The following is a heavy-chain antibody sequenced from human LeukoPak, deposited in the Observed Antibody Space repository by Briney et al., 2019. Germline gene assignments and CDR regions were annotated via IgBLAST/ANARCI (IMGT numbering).Heavy chain of an antibody. CDR3: ARGGGVVVPAVMAY. CDR1: GYSISSGYY. Sequence: PSETLSLTCTVSGYSISSGYYWSWIRQPPGKGLEWIGEINHSGSTNYNPSLKSRVTISVDTSKNQFSLKLSSVTAADTAVYYCARGGGVVVPAVMAYWGQGTLVTVSS. V-gene: IGHV4-38-2*02. D-gene: IGHD2-2*01. J-gene: IGHJ4*02. CDR2: INHSGST.